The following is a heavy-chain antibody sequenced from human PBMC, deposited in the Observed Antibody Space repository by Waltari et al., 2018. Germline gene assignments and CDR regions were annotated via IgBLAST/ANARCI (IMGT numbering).Heavy chain of an antibody. CDR3: ARVRESGRGRAY. CDR1: GGTFSSYA. CDR2: TIPKCGKE. J-gene: IGHJ4*02. D-gene: IGHD3-10*01. V-gene: IGHV1-69*01. Sequence: QVQLVQSGAEVKKPGSSVKVSCKASGGTFSSYAISWVRQAPGQGLEWMGGTIPKCGKENDAQKFQGRVTITADESTSTAYMELSSLRSEDTAVYYCARVRESGRGRAYWGQGTLVTVSS.